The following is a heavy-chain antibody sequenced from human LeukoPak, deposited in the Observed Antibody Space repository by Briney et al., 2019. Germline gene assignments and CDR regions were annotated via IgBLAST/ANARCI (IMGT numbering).Heavy chain of an antibody. CDR1: GGSISSYY. D-gene: IGHD6-6*01. V-gene: IGHV4-34*01. Sequence: PSETLSLTCTVSGGSISSYYWSWIRQPPGKGLEWIGEINHSGSTNYNPSLKSRVTISVDTSKNQFSLKLSSVTAADTAVYYCARGGTVYSSSWAPVDWGQGTLVTVSS. J-gene: IGHJ4*02. CDR2: INHSGST. CDR3: ARGGTVYSSSWAPVD.